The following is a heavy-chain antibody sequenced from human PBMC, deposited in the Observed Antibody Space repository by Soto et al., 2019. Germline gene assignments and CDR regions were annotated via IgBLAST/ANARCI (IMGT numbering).Heavy chain of an antibody. CDR2: IFYTGST. CDR1: GGSVTDGTYY. J-gene: IGHJ4*02. V-gene: IGHV4-61*01. Sequence: PSETLSLTCTVSGGSVTDGTYYWSWIRQPPGKGLEWIGYIFYTGSTNYNPSLKSRVTIAVDTSKNQFSLKLSSVTAADTAVYYCARGVGHFVVVTSSFDYWGQGTLVTVSS. CDR3: ARGVGHFVVVTSSFDY. D-gene: IGHD2-21*02.